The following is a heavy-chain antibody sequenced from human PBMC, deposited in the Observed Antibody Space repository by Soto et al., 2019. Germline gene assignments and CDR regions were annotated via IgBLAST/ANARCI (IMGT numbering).Heavy chain of an antibody. CDR3: GTRRIAARPFDY. J-gene: IGHJ4*02. Sequence: GGSLRLSCAASGFTFSSYAMSWVRQAPGKGLEWVSAISGSGGSTYYADSVKGRFTISRDNSKNTLYLQMNSLRAEDTPLYSCGTRRIAARPFDYWGQGTLVTVSS. CDR1: GFTFSSYA. CDR2: ISGSGGST. V-gene: IGHV3-23*01. D-gene: IGHD6-6*01.